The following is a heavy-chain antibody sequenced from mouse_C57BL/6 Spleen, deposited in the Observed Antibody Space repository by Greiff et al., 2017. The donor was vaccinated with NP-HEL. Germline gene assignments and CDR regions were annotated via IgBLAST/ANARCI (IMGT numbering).Heavy chain of an antibody. CDR2: ISSGSSTI. CDR1: GFTFSDYG. D-gene: IGHD3-2*02. CDR3: TKDSSGYGTMDY. Sequence: EVKLQESGGGLVKPGGSLKLSCAASGFTFSDYGMHWVRQAPEKGLEWVAYISSGSSTIYYADTVKGRFTIARDNSKNTLFLQMTSMRSEDTAKYYCTKDSSGYGTMDYWGQGTTVTVSS. V-gene: IGHV5-17*01. J-gene: IGHJ4*01.